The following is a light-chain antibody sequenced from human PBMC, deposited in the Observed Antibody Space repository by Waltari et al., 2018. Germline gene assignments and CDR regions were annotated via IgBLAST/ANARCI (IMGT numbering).Light chain of an antibody. J-gene: IGKJ1*01. CDR3: QHYVRLPAT. Sequence: EIVLTQSPGTLSLSPGERATLSGGASQSVRGSLAWYQQKAGQAPRPLIYGASSRATGMPDRFSGSGSGTDFSLTISRLEPEDFAVYYCQHYVRLPATFGQGTKVEI. CDR1: QSVRGS. V-gene: IGKV3-20*01. CDR2: GAS.